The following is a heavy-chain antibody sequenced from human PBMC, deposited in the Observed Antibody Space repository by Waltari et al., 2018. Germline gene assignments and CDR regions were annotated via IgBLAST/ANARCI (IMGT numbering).Heavy chain of an antibody. CDR1: GFPFRRYE. V-gene: IGHV3-48*03. CDR2: ISSGGSNI. CDR3: AREGKTSRYSMIDY. Sequence: EEQLVESGGGLVQPGGSLRLSCAASGFPFRRYEMNWVPQPPGKGLELVSKISSGGSNIYYADSVKGRFTISRDNAKNSLYLQMNSLRAEDTAIYYCAREGKTSRYSMIDYWGQGTLVTVSS. J-gene: IGHJ4*02. D-gene: IGHD5-18*01.